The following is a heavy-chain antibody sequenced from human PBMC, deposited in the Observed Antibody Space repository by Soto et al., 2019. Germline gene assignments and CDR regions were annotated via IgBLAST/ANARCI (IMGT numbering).Heavy chain of an antibody. CDR3: TRPGIAVAGYYYYYGMDV. CDR1: GFTFGDYA. V-gene: IGHV3-49*03. J-gene: IGHJ6*02. Sequence: SLRLSCTASGFTFGDYAMSWFRQAPGKGLEWVGFIRSKAYGGTTEYAASVKGRFTVSRDDSKSIAYLQMNSLKTEDTAVYYCTRPGIAVAGYYYYYGMDVWGQGTTVTVSS. CDR2: IRSKAYGGTT. D-gene: IGHD6-19*01.